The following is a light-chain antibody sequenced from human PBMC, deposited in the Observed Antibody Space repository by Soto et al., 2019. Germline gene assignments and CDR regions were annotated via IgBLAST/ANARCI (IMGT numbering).Light chain of an antibody. Sequence: QSALTQPASVSGSPGQSITISCTGTSSDVGGYNYVSWYQQHPGKATKLMIYDVTNRPSGVSNRFSGSKSGDTASLTISGLQAEDESDYYCSSSTTSSPLYVVFGGGTKLTVL. V-gene: IGLV2-14*01. CDR1: SSDVGGYNY. CDR3: SSSTTSSPLYVV. CDR2: DVT. J-gene: IGLJ2*01.